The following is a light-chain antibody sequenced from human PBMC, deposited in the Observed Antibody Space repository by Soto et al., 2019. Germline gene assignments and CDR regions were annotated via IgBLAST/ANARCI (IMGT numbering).Light chain of an antibody. V-gene: IGLV2-11*01. J-gene: IGLJ1*01. CDR2: DVT. CDR1: SSDVGSHNY. Sequence: QSALTQPRSVSGSPGQSVTLSCTGTSSDVGSHNYVSWYQHHPGEAPKLMIYDVTKRPSGVPDRFSGSKSGNTASLTISGLQAEDEADYYCCSFAGSYTRYVFGSGTKVTVL. CDR3: CSFAGSYTRYV.